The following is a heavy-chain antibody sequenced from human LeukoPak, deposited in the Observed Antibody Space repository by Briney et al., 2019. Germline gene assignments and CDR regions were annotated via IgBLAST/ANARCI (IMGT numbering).Heavy chain of an antibody. Sequence: SETLSLTCAVYGGSFSGYYWSWIRQPPGKGLEWIGEINHSGSTNYNPSLKSRVTISVDTSKNQFSLKLSSVTAAGTAVYYCARGESVENYYDSSGPTFDYWGQGTLVTVSS. CDR3: ARGESVENYYDSSGPTFDY. V-gene: IGHV4-34*01. CDR2: INHSGST. J-gene: IGHJ4*02. CDR1: GGSFSGYY. D-gene: IGHD3-22*01.